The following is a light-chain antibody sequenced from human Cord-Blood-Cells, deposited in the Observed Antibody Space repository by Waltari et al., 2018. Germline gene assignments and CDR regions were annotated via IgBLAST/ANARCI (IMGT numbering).Light chain of an antibody. CDR1: RSDVGCYNL. J-gene: IGLJ3*02. V-gene: IGLV2-23*01. CDR3: CSYAGSSTLV. CDR2: EGS. Sequence: QSALTQPASVSGSPGQSITISCTGTRSDVGCYNLVPWYQQHPGKAPKLMIYEGSKRPSGVSNRFSGSKSGNTASLTISGLQAEDEADYYCCSYAGSSTLVFGGGTKLTVL.